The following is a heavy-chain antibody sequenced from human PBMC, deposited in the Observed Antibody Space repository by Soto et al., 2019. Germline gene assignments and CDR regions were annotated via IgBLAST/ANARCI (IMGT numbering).Heavy chain of an antibody. CDR3: ATKFDY. J-gene: IGHJ4*02. V-gene: IGHV3-23*01. CDR2: ISGSGGST. Sequence: EVQLLESGGGLVQPAGSLKVCCAASGFTFSSYAMSWVRQAPGKGLEWVSTISGSGGSTYYADCVKGRFTISRDNSKNTLYLQMNSLRAEDTAVYDCATKFDYWGQGTLVTVSS. CDR1: GFTFSSYA.